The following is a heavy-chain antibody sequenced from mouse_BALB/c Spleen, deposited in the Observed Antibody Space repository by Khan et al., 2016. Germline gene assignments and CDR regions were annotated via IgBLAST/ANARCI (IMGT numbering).Heavy chain of an antibody. J-gene: IGHJ3*01. CDR2: ISYSGST. CDR3: AILIYYYGSRFAY. V-gene: IGHV3-2*02. D-gene: IGHD1-1*01. Sequence: EVELVESGPGLVKPSQSLSLTCTVTGYSITSDYAWNWIRQFPGNKLEWMGYISYSGSTSYNPSLKSRISITRDTSKNQFFLQLNSVTTEDTATYYCAILIYYYGSRFAYCGQGTLVTVSA. CDR1: GYSITSDYA.